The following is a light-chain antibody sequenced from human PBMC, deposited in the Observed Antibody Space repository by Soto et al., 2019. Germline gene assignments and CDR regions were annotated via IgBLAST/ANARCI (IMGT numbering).Light chain of an antibody. J-gene: IGKJ1*01. Sequence: EVVMTQSPATLSVSPGDRATLSCRASQSISSNLAWYQQKPGQPPRLLIYGASTRATGIPARFGGSGAGTEFTLTISSLQSEDFAVYYCQQYNNWPAWTCGQGTKVEIK. CDR2: GAS. V-gene: IGKV3-15*01. CDR1: QSISSN. CDR3: QQYNNWPAWT.